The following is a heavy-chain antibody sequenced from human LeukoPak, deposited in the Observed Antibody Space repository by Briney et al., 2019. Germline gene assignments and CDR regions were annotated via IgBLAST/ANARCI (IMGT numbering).Heavy chain of an antibody. D-gene: IGHD3-3*01. CDR1: GYTFTSYY. Sequence: ASVKVSCKASGYTFTSYYMHWVRQAPGQGLEWMGIINPSGGSTSYAQKFLGRVTMTRDTSTSTVYMELSSLRSEDTAAYYCARDPSAYDLAASGYYYYYMDVWGKGTTVTVSS. CDR3: ARDPSAYDLAASGYYYYYMDV. CDR2: INPSGGST. J-gene: IGHJ6*03. V-gene: IGHV1-46*01.